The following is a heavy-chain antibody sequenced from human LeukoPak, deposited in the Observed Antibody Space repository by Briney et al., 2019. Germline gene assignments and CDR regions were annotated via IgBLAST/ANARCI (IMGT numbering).Heavy chain of an antibody. CDR3: ARGPGIPTTRYSSSWFTLLNFDY. CDR1: GGSISSYY. Sequence: KTSETLSLTCTVSGGSISSYYWSWIRQPAGKGLEWIGRIYTSGSTNYNPSLKSRVTISVDTSKNQFSLKLSSVTAADTAVYYCARGPGIPTTRYSSSWFTLLNFDYWGQGTLVTVSS. J-gene: IGHJ4*02. V-gene: IGHV4-4*07. D-gene: IGHD6-13*01. CDR2: IYTSGST.